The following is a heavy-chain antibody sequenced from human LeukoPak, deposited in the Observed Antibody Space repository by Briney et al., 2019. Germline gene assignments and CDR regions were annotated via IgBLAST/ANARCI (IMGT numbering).Heavy chain of an antibody. J-gene: IGHJ6*02. Sequence: GGSLRLSCTASGFTFGDYAMSWVRQAPGKGLEWVGFIRSKDYGGETEYAASVKGRFTISRDDSKSIAYLQMNSPKTEDTAVYYCTRDPPPYYYGMDVWGQGTTVTVSS. CDR1: GFTFGDYA. V-gene: IGHV3-49*04. CDR3: TRDPPPYYYGMDV. CDR2: IRSKDYGGET.